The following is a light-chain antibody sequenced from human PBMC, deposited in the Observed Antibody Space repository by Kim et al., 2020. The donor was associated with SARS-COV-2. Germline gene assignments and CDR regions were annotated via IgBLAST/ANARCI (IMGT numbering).Light chain of an antibody. CDR2: GAS. J-gene: IGKJ4*01. Sequence: DIQMTQSPSSLPASVGDRVTITCRAGQTINNYLNWYQHKPGKAPELLISGASSLRAGVPSRFSGSASGTYFTLTINGLQPEDFATYYCQQNYGSPLTFGGGTKVDIK. V-gene: IGKV1-39*01. CDR3: QQNYGSPLT. CDR1: QTINNY.